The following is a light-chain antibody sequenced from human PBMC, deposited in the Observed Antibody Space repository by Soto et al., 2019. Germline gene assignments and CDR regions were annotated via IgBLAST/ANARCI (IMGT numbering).Light chain of an antibody. CDR2: SAS. Sequence: DIQMTQSPSTLSASVGDRVTITCRASQSISTWLAWYQQKPGKAPKLLIYSASDLESGVPSRFSGSGFRTELTLTVTSLHSDDFAYYYFQQYNSYSMFGPATFGQGTKVDIK. CDR3: QQYNSYSMFGPAT. V-gene: IGKV1-5*03. CDR1: QSISTW. J-gene: IGKJ1*01.